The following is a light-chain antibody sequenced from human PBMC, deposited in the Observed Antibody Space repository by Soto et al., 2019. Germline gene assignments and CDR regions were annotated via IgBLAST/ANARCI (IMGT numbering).Light chain of an antibody. CDR2: DFS. CDR3: SSNTSSSNIVV. J-gene: IGLJ2*01. Sequence: QSALTQPASVSGSPGQSITISCTGTSSDVGGYNYVSWHQQHPGKAPKLMIYDFSIRPSGVSNRFSGTKSGNTASLTISGLHAEDDADYYFSSNTSSSNIVVFGGGTKLTVL. CDR1: SSDVGGYNY. V-gene: IGLV2-14*01.